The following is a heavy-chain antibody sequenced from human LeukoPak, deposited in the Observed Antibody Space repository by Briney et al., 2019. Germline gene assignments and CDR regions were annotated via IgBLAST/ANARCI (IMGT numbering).Heavy chain of an antibody. Sequence: GGSLRLSCAASGFTFSDYYMSWVRQAPGKGQEWVSYISGSSGYINYADSVKGRFTISRDNAKNSLYLQMNSLRAEDTAVYYCARSPYYAGAFVDYWGQGTLVTVSS. V-gene: IGHV3-11*06. D-gene: IGHD4-23*01. CDR3: ARSPYYAGAFVDY. CDR1: GFTFSDYY. CDR2: ISGSSGYI. J-gene: IGHJ4*02.